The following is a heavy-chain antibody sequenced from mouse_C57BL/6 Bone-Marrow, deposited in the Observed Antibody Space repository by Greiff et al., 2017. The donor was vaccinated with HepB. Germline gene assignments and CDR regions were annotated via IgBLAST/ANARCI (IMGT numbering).Heavy chain of an antibody. D-gene: IGHD1-1*01. CDR1: GYVFSSYW. V-gene: IGHV1-80*01. J-gene: IGHJ3*01. CDR2: IYPGDGDT. Sequence: QVQLKQSGAELVKPGASVKISCKASGYVFSSYWMNWVKQRPGKGLEWIGQIYPGDGDTNYNEKFKGKATLTADKSSSTAYMQLSSLTSEDSAVYFCARHGDYYGTAWFAYWGQGTLVTVSA. CDR3: ARHGDYYGTAWFAY.